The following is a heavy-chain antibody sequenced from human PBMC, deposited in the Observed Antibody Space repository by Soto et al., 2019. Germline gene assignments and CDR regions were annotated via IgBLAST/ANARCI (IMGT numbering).Heavy chain of an antibody. J-gene: IGHJ6*03. Sequence: QVQLQQWGAGLLKPSETLSLTCAVYGGSFSGYYWSWIRQPPGKGLEWIGEINHSGSTNYNPSLTSRVTISVDTSKNQFSLKLSSVTAADTAVYYCARGANCSSTSCYAVKTHYYYYYMDVWGKGTTVTVSS. V-gene: IGHV4-34*01. D-gene: IGHD2-2*01. CDR3: ARGANCSSTSCYAVKTHYYYYYMDV. CDR1: GGSFSGYY. CDR2: INHSGST.